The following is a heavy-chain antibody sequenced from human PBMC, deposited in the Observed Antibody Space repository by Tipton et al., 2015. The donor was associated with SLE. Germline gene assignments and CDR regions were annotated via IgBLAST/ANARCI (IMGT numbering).Heavy chain of an antibody. Sequence: VQSGGEVKNPGASVKVSCKASGYTFSNYGVSWVRQAPGQGFEWMGWISVYDGHTNYAQNFQGRVTMTADTSTSTAYMELRSLRSDDTAMYYCARYEMTTMYYCDYWGQGTLLTVSS. CDR1: GYTFSNYG. CDR3: ARYEMTTMYYCDY. J-gene: IGHJ4*02. V-gene: IGHV1-18*01. D-gene: IGHD5-24*01. CDR2: ISVYDGHT.